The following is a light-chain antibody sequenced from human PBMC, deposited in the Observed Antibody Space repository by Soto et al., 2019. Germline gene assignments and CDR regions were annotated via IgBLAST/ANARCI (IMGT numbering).Light chain of an antibody. Sequence: DIQMTQSPSTLSASVGDRVTITCRASQSISSWLAWYQQKPGKAPKLLIYDASSLESGVPSRFSGSGSGTEFTLTISSLQPDDFATYYCQQYNIHWTLGPGTKVDIK. CDR3: QQYNIHWT. J-gene: IGKJ1*01. CDR1: QSISSW. V-gene: IGKV1-5*01. CDR2: DAS.